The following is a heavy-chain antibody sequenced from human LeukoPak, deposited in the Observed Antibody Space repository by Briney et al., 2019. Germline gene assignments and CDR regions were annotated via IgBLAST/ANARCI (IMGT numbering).Heavy chain of an antibody. D-gene: IGHD4-17*01. Sequence: SEALCLTCTDSGGSISSYYWSWIRQPPGKGLEWIGYIYYSGSTNYNPSLKSRVTISVDTSKNQVYLNLSSVTAADTAVYYCARGEDDYGDYVHDYWGQGTLVTVSS. J-gene: IGHJ4*02. CDR1: GGSISSYY. CDR2: IYYSGST. V-gene: IGHV4-59*01. CDR3: ARGEDDYGDYVHDY.